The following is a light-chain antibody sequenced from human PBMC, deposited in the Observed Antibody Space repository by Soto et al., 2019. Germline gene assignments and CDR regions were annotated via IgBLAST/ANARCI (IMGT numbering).Light chain of an antibody. CDR2: KAS. Sequence: DIQMTQSPSTLSGSVGDRVTITCRASQTISSWLAWYQQKPGKAPKLLIYKASTLKSGVPSRFSGSGSGTEFTLTISSLQPDDFANYYGQNYNSDSEAFGQGTQVERK. CDR1: QTISSW. J-gene: IGKJ1*01. CDR3: QNYNSDSEA. V-gene: IGKV1-5*03.